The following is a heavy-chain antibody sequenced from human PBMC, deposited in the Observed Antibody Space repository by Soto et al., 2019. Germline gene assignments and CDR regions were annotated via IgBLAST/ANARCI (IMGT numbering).Heavy chain of an antibody. Sequence: GGSLRLSCAASGFTFSSYEMNWVRQAPGKGLEWVSYISSSDTTIFYADSVKGRFTISRDNAKNSLYLQMNSLRAEDTAVYYCARAHSGILFDYWGQGTLVTVSS. J-gene: IGHJ4*02. CDR3: ARAHSGILFDY. CDR2: ISSSDTTI. CDR1: GFTFSSYE. V-gene: IGHV3-48*03. D-gene: IGHD1-26*01.